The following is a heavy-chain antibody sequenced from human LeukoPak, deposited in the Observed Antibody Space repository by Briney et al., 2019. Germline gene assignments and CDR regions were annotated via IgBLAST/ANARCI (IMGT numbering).Heavy chain of an antibody. Sequence: SETLSLTCTVSGGSISSYYWSWIRQPPGKGLEWIGYIYYSGSTNYNPSLKSRVTISVDTSKNQFSLKLSSVTAADTAVYYCARNGDDSSGYGGDWFDPWGQGTLVTVPS. D-gene: IGHD3-22*01. CDR3: ARNGDDSSGYGGDWFDP. CDR2: IYYSGST. CDR1: GGSISSYY. V-gene: IGHV4-59*01. J-gene: IGHJ5*02.